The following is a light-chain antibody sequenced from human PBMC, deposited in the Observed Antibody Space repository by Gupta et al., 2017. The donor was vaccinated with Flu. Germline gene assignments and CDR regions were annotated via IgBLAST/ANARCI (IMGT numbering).Light chain of an antibody. CDR3: QSYDSSLTAFVV. CDR2: HNN. Sequence: TISCTGNSSNIGAGYDVHWYQQLPGTAPKLLIYHNNNRPSGVPDRFSGSKSGTSASLAITGLQAEDEADYYCQSYDSSLTAFVVFGGGTKLTVL. J-gene: IGLJ2*01. CDR1: SSNIGAGYD. V-gene: IGLV1-40*01.